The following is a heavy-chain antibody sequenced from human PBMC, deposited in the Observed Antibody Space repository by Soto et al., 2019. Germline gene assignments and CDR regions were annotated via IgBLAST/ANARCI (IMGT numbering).Heavy chain of an antibody. CDR3: ATVPPRIGVRLLPTPT. Sequence: QLQQSGPRLVKPSGTLALTCYVSGVCISSTNWWAWVRQHPGKVLEWIGDIYHTANTNYNPSVRSRVAISADKSNHEFSMHLRAVPAGDPAVHSCATVPPRIGVRLLPTPTWGQGILVTVSS. CDR2: IYHTANT. CDR1: GVCISSTNW. V-gene: IGHV4-4*02. J-gene: IGHJ4*02. D-gene: IGHD3-3*01.